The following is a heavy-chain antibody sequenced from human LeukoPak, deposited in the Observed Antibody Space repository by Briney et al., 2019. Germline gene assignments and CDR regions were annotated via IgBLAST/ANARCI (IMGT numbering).Heavy chain of an antibody. CDR1: GDSVRRITW. V-gene: IGHV4-4*02. CDR2: ISNGGST. D-gene: IGHD1-26*01. Sequence: SGTLSLTCDVSGDSVRRITWWTWVRQPPGKGLEWIGQISNGGSTNYNPSLESRLTISLGTSRNQFSLRLTSVTAADTAIYYCVRGGGALLFSSWGQVILVTVSS. J-gene: IGHJ4*02. CDR3: VRGGGALLFSS.